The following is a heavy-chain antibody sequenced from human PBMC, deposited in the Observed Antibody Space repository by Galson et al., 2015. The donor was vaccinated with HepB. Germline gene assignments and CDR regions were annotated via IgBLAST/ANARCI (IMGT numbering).Heavy chain of an antibody. CDR3: ASVADADYGDHSHCDH. CDR1: GFTFSDSS. Sequence: SLRLSCAASGFTFSDSSMSWIRQASGKGLEWVSYISSSSTYTNHADSVRGRCTVSRDNAKKSLYLQIHSLRAEEAAVSYCASVADADYGDHSHCDHWGQGTLVTVSS. CDR2: ISSSSTYT. D-gene: IGHD4-17*01. J-gene: IGHJ4*02. V-gene: IGHV3-11*06.